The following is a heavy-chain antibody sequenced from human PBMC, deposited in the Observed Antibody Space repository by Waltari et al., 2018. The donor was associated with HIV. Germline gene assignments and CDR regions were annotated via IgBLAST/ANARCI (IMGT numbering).Heavy chain of an antibody. V-gene: IGHV4-4*07. J-gene: IGHJ5*02. Sequence: QVLLQASGPGLVKPSETLSLTCTVSGGSINNDYWSWIRQPAGKGLEWIGRIYSSGNTNYNPSLKSRLSMSVDTSKNQFSLILTSVTAADTAVYYCARAWTTVTGGWFDPWGQGTLVIVSS. CDR3: ARAWTTVTGGWFDP. CDR2: IYSSGNT. D-gene: IGHD4-17*01. CDR1: GGSINNDY.